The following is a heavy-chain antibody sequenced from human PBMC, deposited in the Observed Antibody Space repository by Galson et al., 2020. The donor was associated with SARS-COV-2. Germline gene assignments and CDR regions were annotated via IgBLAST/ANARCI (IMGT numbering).Heavy chain of an antibody. CDR2: ISSRGRRT. V-gene: IGHV3-11*04. CDR3: ARVGDCSGGICYGAEYFQH. Sequence: NSGGSLRLSCAASGFTIREYFMSGVRQAPGNGPEWVSNISSRGRRTNYADTVKGRLNIARNNAKNSLNLQMNSLRVEDTAVYYCARVGDCSGGICYGAEYFQHWGQGTLVTVSS. J-gene: IGHJ1*01. D-gene: IGHD2-15*01. CDR1: GFTIREYF.